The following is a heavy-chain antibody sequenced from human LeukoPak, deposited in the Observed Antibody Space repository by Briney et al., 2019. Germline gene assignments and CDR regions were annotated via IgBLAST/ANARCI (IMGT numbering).Heavy chain of an antibody. V-gene: IGHV1-2*02. CDR2: INPNSGGT. J-gene: IGHJ3*02. D-gene: IGHD3-16*01. CDR1: GYTFTGYY. CDR3: SSGGWRENNAFDI. Sequence: ASVKVSCKASGYTFTGYYMHWVRQAPGQGPEWMGWINPNSGGTNYAQKFQGRVTMTRDTSISTAYMELSRLRSDDTAVYYCSSGGWRENNAFDIWGQGTMVTVSS.